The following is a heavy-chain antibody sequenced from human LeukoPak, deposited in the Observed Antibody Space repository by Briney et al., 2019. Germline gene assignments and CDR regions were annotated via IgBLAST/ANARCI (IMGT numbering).Heavy chain of an antibody. D-gene: IGHD2-21*02. V-gene: IGHV3-21*01. J-gene: IGHJ4*02. CDR3: ASVVVTAPDY. Sequence: GGSLRLSCAASGFTFSSYSMNWVRHALGKGLEWVSSISSSSSYIYYADSVKGRFTISRDNAKNSLYLQMNSLRAEDTAVYYCASVVVTAPDYWGQGTLVTVSS. CDR1: GFTFSSYS. CDR2: ISSSSSYI.